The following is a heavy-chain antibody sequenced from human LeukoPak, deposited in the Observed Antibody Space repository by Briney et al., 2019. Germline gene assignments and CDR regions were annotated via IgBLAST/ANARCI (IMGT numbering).Heavy chain of an antibody. D-gene: IGHD3-16*01. CDR3: AKASWVSSTDAVR. J-gene: IGHJ4*02. CDR1: GLSFSSFA. V-gene: IGHV3-23*01. CDR2: NRGNGET. Sequence: GGSLRLSCAASGLSFSSFAMSWVRQGPARGLEWVSSNRGNGETFYADSVKGRFTLSSDSSRNTVYFQLNNLRVEDTAIYYCAKASWVSSTDAVRWGQGTMVTVSS.